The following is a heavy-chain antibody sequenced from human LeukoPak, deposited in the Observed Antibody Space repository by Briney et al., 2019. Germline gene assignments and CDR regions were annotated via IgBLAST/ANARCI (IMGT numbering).Heavy chain of an antibody. V-gene: IGHV4-34*01. CDR2: INHSGST. J-gene: IGHJ6*03. CDR3: ARGDYYYYYMDV. CDR1: GGSFSGYY. Sequence: SETLSLTCAVYGGSFSGYYWSWIRQPPGKGLEWIGEINHSGSTNYNPSLQSRVTISVDTSKNQFSLRLSSVTAADTAVYYCARGDYYYYYMDVWGKGTTVTVSS.